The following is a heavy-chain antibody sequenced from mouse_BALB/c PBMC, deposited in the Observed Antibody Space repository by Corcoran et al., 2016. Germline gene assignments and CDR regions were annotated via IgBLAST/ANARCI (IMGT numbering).Heavy chain of an antibody. CDR1: GYTFTSYY. V-gene: IGHV1S56*01. J-gene: IGHJ2*01. CDR2: IYPGDGST. Sequence: QVQLQQSGPELVKPGASVKMSCKASGYTFTSYYIHWVKQRPGQGLEWIGWIYPGDGSTKYNEKFKGKTTLTADKSSSTAYMLLSSLTSEDSAIYFCAREDMITTDYWGQGTTLTVSS. D-gene: IGHD2-4*01. CDR3: AREDMITTDY.